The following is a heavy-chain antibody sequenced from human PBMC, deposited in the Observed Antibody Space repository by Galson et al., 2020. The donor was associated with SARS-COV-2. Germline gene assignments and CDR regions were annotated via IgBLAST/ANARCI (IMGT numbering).Heavy chain of an antibody. D-gene: IGHD6-13*01. CDR1: GGSFSGYY. V-gene: IGHV4-34*01. J-gene: IGHJ6*03. Sequence: SETLSLTCAVDGGSFSGYYWTWIRQPPGKGLEWIGEIYHSGSTNYHPSLKSRIDMSVDTSKNQFSLKLRSVTAADTAVYYCARSIGYSSSYSYFYYMDVWGKGTTVTVSS. CDR2: IYHSGST. CDR3: ARSIGYSSSYSYFYYMDV.